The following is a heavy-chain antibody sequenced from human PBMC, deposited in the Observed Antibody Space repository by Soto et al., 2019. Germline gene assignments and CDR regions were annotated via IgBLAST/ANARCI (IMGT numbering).Heavy chain of an antibody. V-gene: IGHV2-26*01. CDR1: GFSLSHARVG. D-gene: IGHD2-2*01. CDR2: IFSNDEK. CDR3: ALIKDCSRTDCYLASFDP. J-gene: IGHJ5*02. Sequence: QVTLKESGPVVVKPTETLTLTCTVSGFSLSHARVGVSWIRQPPGKALEWLAHIFSNDEKSYSTSPKNMLTISKDTSKSQVVLTMTNVDPVDSGTYYCALIKDCSRTDCYLASFDPWGQGTLVTVSS.